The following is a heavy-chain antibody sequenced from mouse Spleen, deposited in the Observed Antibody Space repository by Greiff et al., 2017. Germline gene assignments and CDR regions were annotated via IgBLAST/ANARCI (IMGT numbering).Heavy chain of an antibody. V-gene: IGHV5-17*01. J-gene: IGHJ4*01. CDR2: ISSGSSTI. CDR1: GFTFSDYG. Sequence: EVKLMESGGGLVKPGGSLKLSCAASGFTFSDYGMHWVRQAPEKGLEWVAYISSGSSTIYYADTVKGRFTISRDNAKNTLFLQMTSLRSEDTAMYYCARPRLHAMDYWGQGTSVTVSS. CDR3: ARPRLHAMDY.